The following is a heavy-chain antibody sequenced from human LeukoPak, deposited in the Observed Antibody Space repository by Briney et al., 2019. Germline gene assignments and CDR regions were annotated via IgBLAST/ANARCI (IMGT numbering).Heavy chain of an antibody. CDR2: IYYSGST. V-gene: IGHV4-39*07. CDR3: ARSSHRDYYYYYMDV. CDR1: GGSISSGSYY. Sequence: PSETLSLTCTVSGGSISSGSYYWGWIRQPPGKGLEWIGSIYYSGSTYYNPSLKSRVTISVDTSKNQFSLKLSSVTAADTAVYYCARSSHRDYYYYYMDVWGNGTTVTVSS. J-gene: IGHJ6*03.